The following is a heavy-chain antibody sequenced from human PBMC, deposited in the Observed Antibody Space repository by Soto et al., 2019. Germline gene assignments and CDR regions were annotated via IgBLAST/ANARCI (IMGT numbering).Heavy chain of an antibody. CDR2: ISGSGGRT. J-gene: IGHJ3*02. CDR3: AKGGYYSLFDI. Sequence: PGRSLRLSCVASGFPFSSYAMSWARQTPGKGLEWVSGISGSGGRTYYADSVKGRFTISRDNSNNTLSLQMHILRVEDTAVYFCAKGGYYSLFDIWGQGTMVTVSS. CDR1: GFPFSSYA. D-gene: IGHD3-16*01. V-gene: IGHV3-23*01.